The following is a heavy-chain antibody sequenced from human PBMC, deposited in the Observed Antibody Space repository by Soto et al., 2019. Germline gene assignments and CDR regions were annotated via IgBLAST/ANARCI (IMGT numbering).Heavy chain of an antibody. J-gene: IGHJ4*02. Sequence: ASVKVSCKASGYSFTSYDINWVRQATGQGLEWVGRMNPNSGNTNYAQKFQGRVTITGNESTSTAYMELSSLRSEDTAVYYCARGPVVAATSYYFDYWGQGTLVTVSS. CDR3: ARGPVVAATSYYFDY. D-gene: IGHD2-15*01. V-gene: IGHV1-8*01. CDR2: MNPNSGNT. CDR1: GYSFTSYD.